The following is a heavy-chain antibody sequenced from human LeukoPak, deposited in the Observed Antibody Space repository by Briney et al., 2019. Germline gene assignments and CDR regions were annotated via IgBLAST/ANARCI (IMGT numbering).Heavy chain of an antibody. CDR1: GYTFTSCY. D-gene: IGHD3-10*01. Sequence: ASVKVSCKASGYTFTSCYMHWVRQAPGQGLEWMGIINPSGGSTSYAQKFQGRVTMTRDTSTSTVYMELSSLRSEDTAVYYCARVNTMVRGKPIELNWFDPWGQGTLVTVSS. CDR2: INPSGGST. J-gene: IGHJ5*02. V-gene: IGHV1-46*01. CDR3: ARVNTMVRGKPIELNWFDP.